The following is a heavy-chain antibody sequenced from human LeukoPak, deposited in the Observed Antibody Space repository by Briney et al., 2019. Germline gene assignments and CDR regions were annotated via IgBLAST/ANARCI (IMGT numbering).Heavy chain of an antibody. CDR3: AGYSSGWYVDY. J-gene: IGHJ4*02. CDR1: GGSISSSSYY. CDR2: IYYSGST. D-gene: IGHD6-19*01. Sequence: SETLSLTCSVSGGSISSSSYYWGWIRQPPGKGLEWIGSIYYSGSTYYNSSLKSRVTIFVDTSKSQFSLRLSSVTAADTAVYYCAGYSSGWYVDYWGQGTLVTVSS. V-gene: IGHV4-39*07.